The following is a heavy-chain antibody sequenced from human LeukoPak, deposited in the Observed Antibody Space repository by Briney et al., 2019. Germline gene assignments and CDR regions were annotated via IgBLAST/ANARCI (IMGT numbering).Heavy chain of an antibody. Sequence: SETLSLTCTVSGGSISSYYWSWIRQPPGKGLEWIGYIYYSGSTNYNPSLKSRVTISVDTSKNQFSLKLSSVTAADTAVYYCASARYSSSFSYYYYGMDVWGQGTTVTVSS. CDR2: IYYSGST. J-gene: IGHJ6*02. D-gene: IGHD6-13*01. CDR1: GGSISSYY. V-gene: IGHV4-59*01. CDR3: ASARYSSSFSYYYYGMDV.